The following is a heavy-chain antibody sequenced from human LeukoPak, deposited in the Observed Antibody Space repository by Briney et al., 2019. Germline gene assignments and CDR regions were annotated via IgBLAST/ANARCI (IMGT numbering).Heavy chain of an antibody. J-gene: IGHJ4*02. Sequence: PGGSLRLSCAASGFTFSSYSMNWVRQAPGKGLEWVSSISSSSSYIYYADSVKGRFTISRDNAKNSLYLQMNSLRAEDTALYYCAKDKAAASTGYFDFWGQGTLVTVSS. CDR2: ISSSSSYI. CDR1: GFTFSSYS. D-gene: IGHD6-13*01. CDR3: AKDKAAASTGYFDF. V-gene: IGHV3-21*04.